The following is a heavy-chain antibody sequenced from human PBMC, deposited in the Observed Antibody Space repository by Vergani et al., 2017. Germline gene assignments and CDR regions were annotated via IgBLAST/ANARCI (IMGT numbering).Heavy chain of an antibody. D-gene: IGHD2-15*01. Sequence: QVQLVESGGGVVQPGRSLRLSCAASGFTFSTYGMHWVRQAPGKGLEWVAVISYDGSNKYYADSVKGRFTISRDTSRNAVYLQMNILRVEDTGVYYCTRSECSGTTCYGHYFDLWGHGILVTVSS. CDR1: GFTFSTYG. CDR2: ISYDGSNK. CDR3: TRSECSGTTCYGHYFDL. J-gene: IGHJ4*01. V-gene: IGHV3-30*03.